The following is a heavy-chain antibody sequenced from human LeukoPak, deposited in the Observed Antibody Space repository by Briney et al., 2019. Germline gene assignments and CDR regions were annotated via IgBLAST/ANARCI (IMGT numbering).Heavy chain of an antibody. V-gene: IGHV1-2*02. Sequence: ASVKVSFKASGYTFTGYYLHWVRQAPGQGLEWMGLINPNSGGTNYAQKFQGRVTMTRDTSISTAYMELSRLRSDDTAVYYCARGKLLLWFGELGDYFDYWGQGTLVTVYS. D-gene: IGHD3-10*01. CDR2: INPNSGGT. CDR1: GYTFTGYY. J-gene: IGHJ4*02. CDR3: ARGKLLLWFGELGDYFDY.